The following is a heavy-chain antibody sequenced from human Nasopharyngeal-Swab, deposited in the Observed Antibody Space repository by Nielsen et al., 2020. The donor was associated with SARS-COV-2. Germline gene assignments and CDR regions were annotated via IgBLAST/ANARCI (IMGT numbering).Heavy chain of an antibody. CDR2: IYTSGST. J-gene: IGHJ5*02. V-gene: IGHV4-61*02. CDR3: ARASSGLDWFGESNWFDP. CDR1: GGSVSSGGYY. Sequence: LRLSCIVYGGSVSSGGYYWSWIRQPVGKGLEWIGRIYTSGSTNYNPSLKSRVTISVDTSKNQFSLKLSSVTAADTAVYYCARASSGLDWFGESNWFDPWGQGTLVTVSS. D-gene: IGHD3-10*01.